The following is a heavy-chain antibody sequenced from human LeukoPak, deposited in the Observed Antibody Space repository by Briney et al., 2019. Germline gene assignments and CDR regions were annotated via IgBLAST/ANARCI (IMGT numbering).Heavy chain of an antibody. Sequence: SETLSLTCTVSGGSISSYYRSWIRQPPGKGLEWIGYIYYSGSTNYNPSLKSRVTISVDTSKNQFSLKLSSATAADTAVYYCARGGDFFDYWGQGTLVTVSS. CDR2: IYYSGST. D-gene: IGHD3-16*01. CDR1: GGSISSYY. CDR3: ARGGDFFDY. V-gene: IGHV4-59*01. J-gene: IGHJ4*02.